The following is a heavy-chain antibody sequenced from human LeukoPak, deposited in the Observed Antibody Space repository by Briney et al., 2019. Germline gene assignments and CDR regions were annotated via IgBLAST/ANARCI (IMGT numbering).Heavy chain of an antibody. D-gene: IGHD1-1*01. CDR3: ARGGYRNFIDY. CDR1: GFTFSSYA. J-gene: IGHJ4*02. V-gene: IGHV3-30-3*01. CDR2: ISYDGSNK. Sequence: GGSLRLSCAASGFTFSSYAMHWVRQAPGKGLEWVAVISYDGSNKYYADSVKGRFTISRDNSTNTLYLQMNSLRAEDTAVYYCARGGYRNFIDYWGQGTLVTVSS.